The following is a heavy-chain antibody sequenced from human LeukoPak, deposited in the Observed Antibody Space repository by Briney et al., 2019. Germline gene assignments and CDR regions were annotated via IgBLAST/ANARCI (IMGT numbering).Heavy chain of an antibody. CDR2: INPNNGGT. CDR3: ARGEVTIGNDY. D-gene: IGHD5-24*01. CDR1: GYTFTIYY. J-gene: IGHJ4*02. Sequence: GASVKVSCKASGYTFTIYYIHWVRQAPGQGLEWMGWINPNNGGTNYAQKFQGRVTMTRDTSISTAYMELGRLTSDDTAVYFCARGEVTIGNDYWGQGTLVSVSS. V-gene: IGHV1-2*02.